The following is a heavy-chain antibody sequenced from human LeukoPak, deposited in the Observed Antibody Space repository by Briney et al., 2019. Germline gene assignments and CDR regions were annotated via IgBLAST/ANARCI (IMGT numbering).Heavy chain of an antibody. D-gene: IGHD3-22*01. CDR3: AKTNGYYSD. Sequence: GGSLSLSCAASGFTFSSYGMNWVRQAPGKGLEWVSGISGSGGTTYYADSVKGRFTISRDNSKNSLSLQVSSLRAEDTAVYYCAKTNGYYSDWGQGTLVTVSS. CDR1: GFTFSSYG. J-gene: IGHJ4*02. V-gene: IGHV3-23*01. CDR2: ISGSGGTT.